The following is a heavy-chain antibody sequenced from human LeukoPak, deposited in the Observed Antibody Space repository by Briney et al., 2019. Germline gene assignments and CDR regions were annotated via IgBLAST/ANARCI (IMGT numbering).Heavy chain of an antibody. CDR1: GFTFSSYG. V-gene: IGHV3-33*01. CDR3: ARDAALGDNALDI. J-gene: IGHJ3*02. CDR2: ILNDGSQE. Sequence: GGSLRLSCAASGFTFSSYGMHWVRQAPGKGLEWVAVILNDGSQEKYADSVKGRFTISRDNSKNTLFLQMNSLRAEDTAVYYCARDAALGDNALDIWGQGTMVTV. D-gene: IGHD3-16*01.